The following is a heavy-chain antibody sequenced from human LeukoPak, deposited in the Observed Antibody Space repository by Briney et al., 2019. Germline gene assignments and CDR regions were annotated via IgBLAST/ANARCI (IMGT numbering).Heavy chain of an antibody. CDR3: ARAARSARITIFGVAAGY. CDR2: INPNSGGT. CDR1: GYAFTGYY. V-gene: IGHV1-2*06. Sequence: ASVKVSCKASGYAFTGYYMHWVRQAPGQGLEWMGRINPNSGGTNYAQKFQGRVTMTRDTSISTAYMELSRLRSDDTAVYYCARAARSARITIFGVAAGYWGQGTLVTVSS. D-gene: IGHD3-3*01. J-gene: IGHJ4*02.